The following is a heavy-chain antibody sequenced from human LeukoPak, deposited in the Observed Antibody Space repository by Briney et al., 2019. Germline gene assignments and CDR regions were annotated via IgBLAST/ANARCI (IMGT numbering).Heavy chain of an antibody. CDR2: IIAYNGNP. J-gene: IGHJ4*02. Sequence: GASVTVSCTASGYTFTTYGISWMRQAPGQGLEWMWWIIAYNGNPNYAQKLQGRVTMTTDTSTSTAYMEVRSLSSDDTGVYYCARDWSSTSRVHFDYWGQGTLVTVSS. D-gene: IGHD2-2*01. CDR1: GYTFTTYG. V-gene: IGHV1-18*01. CDR3: ARDWSSTSRVHFDY.